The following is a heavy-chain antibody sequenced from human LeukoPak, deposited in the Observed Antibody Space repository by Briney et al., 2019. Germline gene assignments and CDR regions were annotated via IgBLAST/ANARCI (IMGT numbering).Heavy chain of an antibody. D-gene: IGHD3-10*01. V-gene: IGHV3-30*04. CDR2: ISYDGSNK. Sequence: QPGGSLRLSCAASGFTFSSYATHWVRQAPGKGLEWVAVISYDGSNKYYADSVKGRFTISRDNSKNTLYLQMNSLRAEDTAVYYCARARITMVRGVIFWFDPWGQGTLVTVSS. CDR3: ARARITMVRGVIFWFDP. CDR1: GFTFSSYA. J-gene: IGHJ5*02.